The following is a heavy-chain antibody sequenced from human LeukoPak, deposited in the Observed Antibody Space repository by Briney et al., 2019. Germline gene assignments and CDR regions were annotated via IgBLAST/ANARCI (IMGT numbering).Heavy chain of an antibody. J-gene: IGHJ1*01. CDR2: IRQDGGET. D-gene: IGHD3-22*01. CDR3: ATYSSLNTREFQY. CDR1: GLTFSRDW. V-gene: IGHV3-7*01. Sequence: GGSLRLSCEASGLTFSRDWMGWVRQAPGKGLEWVANIRQDGGETYYGNSVKGRFIISRDNAKNSLFLQMNRLRAEDTAVYYCATYSSLNTREFQYWGQGTLVTVSP.